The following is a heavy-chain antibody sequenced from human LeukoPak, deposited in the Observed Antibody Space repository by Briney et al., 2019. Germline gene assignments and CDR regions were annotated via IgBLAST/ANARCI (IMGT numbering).Heavy chain of an antibody. CDR3: AKAPVTTCSGTFCYPFDY. Sequence: GGSLRPSCAAPEFSVGSNYMTWVRQAPGKGLEWVSAIPVTGGTYHADSVRGRLTISRDSSKNTLYLQMSSLRAEDAGVYYCAKAPVTTCSGTFCYPFDYWGQGTLVTVSS. V-gene: IGHV3-53*01. CDR1: EFSVGSNY. J-gene: IGHJ4*02. D-gene: IGHD2-15*01. CDR2: IPVTGGT.